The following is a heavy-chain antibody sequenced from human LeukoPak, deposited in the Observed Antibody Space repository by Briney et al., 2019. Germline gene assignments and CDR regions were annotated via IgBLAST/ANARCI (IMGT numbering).Heavy chain of an antibody. V-gene: IGHV3-30-3*01. D-gene: IGHD5-18*01. Sequence: GRSLRLSCAASAITFSSNVMHWVRQAPGKGLEWVAIISLDGSKKYYADSVKGRFTISRDNSKNTLYLQMNNLRAEDTAVYYWAREVYSFASDWGQGTLVTVSS. J-gene: IGHJ4*02. CDR3: AREVYSFASD. CDR2: ISLDGSKK. CDR1: AITFSSNV.